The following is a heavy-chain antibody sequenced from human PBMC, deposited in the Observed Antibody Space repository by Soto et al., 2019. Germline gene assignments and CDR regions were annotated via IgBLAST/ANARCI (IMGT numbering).Heavy chain of an antibody. J-gene: IGHJ4*02. CDR3: AHRPYYCDYGGTFTY. V-gene: IGHV2-5*02. CDR1: GFSLSTSGVG. Sequence: QITLKESGPTLVKPTQTLTLTCTFSGFSLSTSGVGLGWIRQPPGKALEWLAAIFWDDDKRYSPSLKSRLTITKGTSRNQVVLTMTNMDPVDTATYYSAHRPYYCDYGGTFTYWGQGALVTVSS. CDR2: IFWDDDK. D-gene: IGHD4-17*01.